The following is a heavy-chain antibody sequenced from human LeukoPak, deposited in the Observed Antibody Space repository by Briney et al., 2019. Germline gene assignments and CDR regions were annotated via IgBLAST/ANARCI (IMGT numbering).Heavy chain of an antibody. Sequence: SETLSLTCTVSGGSISSSSYYWGWIRRPPGKGLEWIGSIYYSGNTYYNPSLKSRVTISVDTSKNQFSLKLSSVTAADTAVFHCATRGYSGYDPYYYYGMDIWGQGTTVTVSS. CDR3: ATRGYSGYDPYYYYGMDI. D-gene: IGHD5-12*01. CDR1: GGSISSSSYY. CDR2: IYYSGNT. J-gene: IGHJ6*02. V-gene: IGHV4-39*01.